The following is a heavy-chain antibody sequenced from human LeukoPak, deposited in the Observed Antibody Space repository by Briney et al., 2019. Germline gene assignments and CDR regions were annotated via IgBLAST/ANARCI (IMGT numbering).Heavy chain of an antibody. CDR2: MNPNSGHT. CDR3: VRVQSGSFARYGMDV. J-gene: IGHJ6*02. Sequence: ASVKVSCKASGYTFTSYDINWVRQATGQGLEWVGWMNPNSGHTGYTQKSQGRVTMTRDTSISTAYMELSSLRSEDTAVYYCVRVQSGSFARYGMDVWGQGTTVTVSS. D-gene: IGHD1-26*01. V-gene: IGHV1-8*01. CDR1: GYTFTSYD.